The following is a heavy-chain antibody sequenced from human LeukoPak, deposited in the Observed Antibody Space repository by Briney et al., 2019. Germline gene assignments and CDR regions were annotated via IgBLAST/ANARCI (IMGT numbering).Heavy chain of an antibody. D-gene: IGHD1-26*01. CDR3: ARDSTYSGSSWRYFDY. V-gene: IGHV4-59*01. CDR1: GGSISSYY. J-gene: IGHJ4*02. CDR2: IYYSGST. Sequence: PSETLSLTCTVSGGSISSYYWSWIRQPPGKGLEWIGYIYYSGSTNYNPSLKSRVTISVDTSKNQFSLKLSSVTAADTAVYYCARDSTYSGSSWRYFDYWGQGTLVTVSS.